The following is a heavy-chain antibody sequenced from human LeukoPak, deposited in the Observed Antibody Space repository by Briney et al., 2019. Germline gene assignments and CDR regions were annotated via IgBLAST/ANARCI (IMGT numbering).Heavy chain of an antibody. J-gene: IGHJ4*02. CDR3: AGDNYGYALFDY. V-gene: IGHV1-2*06. CDR1: GYTFTGYY. Sequence: ASVKVSCKASGYTFTGYYMHWVRQAPGQGLEWMGRINPNSGGTNYAQKFQGRVTMTRDTSISTAYMELSRLRSDDTAVYYCAGDNYGYALFDYWGQGTLVTVSS. CDR2: INPNSGGT. D-gene: IGHD5-18*01.